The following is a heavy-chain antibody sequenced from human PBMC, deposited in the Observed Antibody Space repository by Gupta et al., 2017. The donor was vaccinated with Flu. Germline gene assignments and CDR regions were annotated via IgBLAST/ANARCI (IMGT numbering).Heavy chain of an antibody. CDR2: IAADDSVK. CDR3: ARNRGWQQFDY. D-gene: IGHD5-24*01. V-gene: IGHV3-7*01. CDR1: GFTFRSYW. Sequence: EEQLVESGGGLVQPGGSLRLSCVVSGFTFRSYWMDWVRQAPGKGLEWVANIAADDSVKNYADSGKGRFTISRDDAKNSVYLQMNSLRAEDTAVYYCARNRGWQQFDYWGQGALGHRLL. J-gene: IGHJ4*02.